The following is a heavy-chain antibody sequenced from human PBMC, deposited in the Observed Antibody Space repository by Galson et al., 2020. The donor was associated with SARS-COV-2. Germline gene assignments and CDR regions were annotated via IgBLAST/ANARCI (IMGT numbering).Heavy chain of an antibody. V-gene: IGHV3-21*01. J-gene: IGHJ4*02. CDR2: ISNRSRYL. Sequence: GESLKIPCDASGFPLSSYRMPWVRPAPGKGLEWVSSISNRSRYLYYADSVKGRFTISRDHAKNSLYLQMNSLRAEDAAVYYCASNRGYSGYELPSPLDYWGQGTLVTVS. D-gene: IGHD5-12*01. CDR1: GFPLSSYR. CDR3: ASNRGYSGYELPSPLDY.